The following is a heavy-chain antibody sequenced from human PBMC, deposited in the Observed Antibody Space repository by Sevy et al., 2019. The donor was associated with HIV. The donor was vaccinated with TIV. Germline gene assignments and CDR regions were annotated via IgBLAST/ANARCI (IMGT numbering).Heavy chain of an antibody. J-gene: IGHJ3*01. Sequence: ASVKVSCKTSGYTLSDYGISWVRQAPGQGLEWMGWINGFNGNTHYAQMVQGRVTITTDTSTTTAYMELRSLRSDDTAVYYCARVVVVAADQTTHAFDVWGQGTMVTVSS. CDR3: ARVVVVAADQTTHAFDV. V-gene: IGHV1-18*01. CDR2: INGFNGNT. D-gene: IGHD2-15*01. CDR1: GYTLSDYG.